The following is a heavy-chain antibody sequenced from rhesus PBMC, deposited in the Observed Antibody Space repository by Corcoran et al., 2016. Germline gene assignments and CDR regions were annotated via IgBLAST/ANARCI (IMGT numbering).Heavy chain of an antibody. CDR3: ARQRLVTGGSDAFDF. J-gene: IGHJ3*01. D-gene: IGHD6-31*01. V-gene: IGHV4-173*01. Sequence: QLQLQESGPGLVKPSETLSLTCAVSGGSISSYWWSWIRQPQGQGMEWIGRISGRGGNTSYNPSLKSRVTISTDTSKNQFSLKLSSVTAADTAVYYCARQRLVTGGSDAFDFWGQGLRVTVSS. CDR1: GGSISSYW. CDR2: ISGRGGNT.